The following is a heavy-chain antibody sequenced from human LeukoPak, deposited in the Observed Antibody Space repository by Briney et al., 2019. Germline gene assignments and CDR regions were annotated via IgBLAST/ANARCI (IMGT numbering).Heavy chain of an antibody. V-gene: IGHV1-18*01. CDR3: RVRGCSGYDLAFLDI. D-gene: IGHD5-12*01. J-gene: IGHJ3*02. CDR1: GYTFTSNV. Sequence: ASVKVSCKASGYTFTSNVISWVRQDPGQGLEWMGCINAYNGNTNYVQKLQGRVTMTTDTSTSTAYIGLRSLRSDETAVYYCRVRGCSGYDLAFLDIWGQGTMVTVSS. CDR2: INAYNGNT.